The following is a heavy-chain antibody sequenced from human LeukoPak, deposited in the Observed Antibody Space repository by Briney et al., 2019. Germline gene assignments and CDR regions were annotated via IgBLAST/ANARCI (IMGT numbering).Heavy chain of an antibody. J-gene: IGHJ4*02. V-gene: IGHV4-39*07. CDR1: GGSISSSSYY. CDR3: ARGYSSSWLVY. D-gene: IGHD6-13*01. Sequence: PSETLSLTCTVSGGSISSSSYYWGWIRQPPGKGLEWIGSIYYSGSTYYNPSLKSRVTISVDTSKNQFSLKLSSVTAADTAVYYCARGYSSSWLVYWGQGTLVTVSS. CDR2: IYYSGST.